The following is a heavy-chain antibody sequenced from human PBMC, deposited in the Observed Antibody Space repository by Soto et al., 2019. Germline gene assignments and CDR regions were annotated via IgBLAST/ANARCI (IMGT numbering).Heavy chain of an antibody. CDR1: GGSVSSVGYY. CDR3: ARRGERAAPTNWLDX. D-gene: IGHD6-13*01. CDR2: MFHSGTK. J-gene: IGHJ5*02. Sequence: SETLSLTCPVSGGSVSSVGYYWGWIRQTPGKGLELIASMFHSGTKYYNPSLKHRVSISVDTSKNEISLKLSSSTAVDTAVYYCARRGERAAPTNWLDXWGQGILVTVS. V-gene: IGHV4-39*01.